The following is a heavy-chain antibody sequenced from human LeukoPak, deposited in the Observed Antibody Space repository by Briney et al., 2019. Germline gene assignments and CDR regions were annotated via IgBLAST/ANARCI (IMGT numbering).Heavy chain of an antibody. CDR2: ISSSSSYI. Sequence: GGSLRLSCAASGFTFSSYSMNWVRQAPGKGLEWVSSISSSSSYIYYADSVNGRFTIYRDDAKNSLYLKMNSLRAEDTAVYYCARAEEWLLFQDYYYYMDVWGKGTTVTVSS. V-gene: IGHV3-21*01. D-gene: IGHD3-3*01. J-gene: IGHJ6*03. CDR3: ARAEEWLLFQDYYYYMDV. CDR1: GFTFSSYS.